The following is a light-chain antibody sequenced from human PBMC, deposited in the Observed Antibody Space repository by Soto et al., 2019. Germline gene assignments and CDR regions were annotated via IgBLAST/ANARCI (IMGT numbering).Light chain of an antibody. CDR3: QQYDSSPKT. V-gene: IGKV3-15*01. Sequence: EIVMTQSPATLSVSPGERATLSCRASQSVSSSLAWYQQKPGQAPRLLISGASTRATGVPARFSGSGSGTDFTLTISRLEPEDFAVYYCQQYDSSPKTFGQGTKVDI. CDR2: GAS. CDR1: QSVSSS. J-gene: IGKJ1*01.